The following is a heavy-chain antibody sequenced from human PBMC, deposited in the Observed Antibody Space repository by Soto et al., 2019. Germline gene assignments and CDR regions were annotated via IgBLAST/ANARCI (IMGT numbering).Heavy chain of an antibody. D-gene: IGHD6-19*01. CDR1: GYTFTSYG. V-gene: IGHV1-18*01. CDR3: AREVVTSGWFYYYGMDV. J-gene: IGHJ6*02. Sequence: ASVKVSCKASGYTFTSYGISWVRQAPGQGLEWMGWISAYNGNTNYAQKLQGRVTMTTDTSTSTAYMELRSLRSDDTAVYYCAREVVTSGWFYYYGMDVWGQGTTVTVSS. CDR2: ISAYNGNT.